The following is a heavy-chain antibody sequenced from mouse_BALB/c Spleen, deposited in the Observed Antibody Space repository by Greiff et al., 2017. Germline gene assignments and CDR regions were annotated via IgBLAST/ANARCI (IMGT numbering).Heavy chain of an antibody. J-gene: IGHJ2*01. CDR1: GFNIKDTY. V-gene: IGHV14-3*02. CDR3: ASLFDY. CDR2: IDPANGNT. Sequence: EVKLQESGAELVKPGASVKLSCTASGFNIKDTYMHWVKQRPEQGLEWIGRIDPANGNTKYDPKFQGKATITADTSSNTAYLQLSSLTSEDTAVYYCASLFDYWGQGTTLTVSS.